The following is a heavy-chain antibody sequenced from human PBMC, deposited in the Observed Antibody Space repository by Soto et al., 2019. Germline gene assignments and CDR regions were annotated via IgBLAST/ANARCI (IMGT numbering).Heavy chain of an antibody. CDR1: GGSISSYY. V-gene: IGHV4-59*01. Sequence: SETLSLTCTVSGGSISSYYWSWIRQPPGKGLEWIGYIYYSGSTNYNPSLKGRVTISVDTSKNQFSLKLSSVTAADTAVYYCARGISDILAYFDYWGQGTLVTVSS. D-gene: IGHD3-10*01. J-gene: IGHJ4*02. CDR3: ARGISDILAYFDY. CDR2: IYYSGST.